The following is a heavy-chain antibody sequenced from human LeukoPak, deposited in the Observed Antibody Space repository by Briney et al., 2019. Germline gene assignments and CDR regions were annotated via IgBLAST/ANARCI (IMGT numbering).Heavy chain of an antibody. CDR1: GGSISSYY. Sequence: SETLSLTCTVSGGSISSYYWSWIRQPPGKGLKWIGYIYYSGSTNYNPSLKSRVTISVDTSKNQFSLKLSSVTAADTAVYYCASTPYYYDSSGYLPYYFDYWGQGTLVTVSS. D-gene: IGHD3-22*01. CDR3: ASTPYYYDSSGYLPYYFDY. CDR2: IYYSGST. V-gene: IGHV4-59*08. J-gene: IGHJ4*02.